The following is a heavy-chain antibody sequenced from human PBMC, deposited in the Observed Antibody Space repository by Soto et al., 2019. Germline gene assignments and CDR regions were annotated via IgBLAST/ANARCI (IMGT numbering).Heavy chain of an antibody. Sequence: QVQLVQSGPEVKKPGASVNVSCKASAYSYTSYGISWVRQAPGQGLEWMGWISAYNGQTNYAQKFRGRVTFTTDASTSTAFMQLRSLRSDDTAMYYGARDGRKELWAEGLNAMDVWGQGTTVTV. CDR2: ISAYNGQT. V-gene: IGHV1-18*01. J-gene: IGHJ6*02. CDR3: ARDGRKELWAEGLNAMDV. D-gene: IGHD3-16*01. CDR1: AYSYTSYG.